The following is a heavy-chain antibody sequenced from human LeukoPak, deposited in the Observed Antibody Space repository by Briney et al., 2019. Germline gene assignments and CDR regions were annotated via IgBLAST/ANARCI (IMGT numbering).Heavy chain of an antibody. CDR1: GFTFSSYG. CDR2: ISYDGSNK. CDR3: AKDVRALNNYGSGSSGFY. V-gene: IGHV3-30*18. D-gene: IGHD3-10*01. Sequence: GGPLRLSCAASGFTFSSYGMHWVRQAPGKGLEWVAVISYDGSNKYYADPVKGRFTISRDNSKNTLYLQMNSLRVEDTAVYYCAKDVRALNNYGSGSSGFYWGQGTLVTVSS. J-gene: IGHJ4*02.